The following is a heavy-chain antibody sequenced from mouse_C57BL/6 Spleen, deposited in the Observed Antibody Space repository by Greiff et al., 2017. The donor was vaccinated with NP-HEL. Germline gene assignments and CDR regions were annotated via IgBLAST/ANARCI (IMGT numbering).Heavy chain of an antibody. Sequence: EVKLMESGGGLVQPGGSLSLSCAASGFTFTDYYMSWVRQPPGKALEWLGFIRNKANGYTTEYSASVKGRFTISRDNSQSILYLQMNALRAEDSATYYCARSNWVERYFDVWGTGTTVTVSS. CDR3: ARSNWVERYFDV. D-gene: IGHD4-1*01. CDR1: GFTFTDYY. CDR2: IRNKANGYTT. V-gene: IGHV7-3*01. J-gene: IGHJ1*03.